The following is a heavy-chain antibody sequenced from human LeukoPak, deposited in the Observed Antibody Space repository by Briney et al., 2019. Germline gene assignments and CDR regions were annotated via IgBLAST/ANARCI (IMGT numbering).Heavy chain of an antibody. D-gene: IGHD1-26*01. V-gene: IGHV4-4*09. CDR2: IYTSGST. CDR1: GGSISSYY. J-gene: IGHJ4*02. CDR3: ARQRAGRGAFDY. Sequence: SETLSLTCTVSGGSISSYYWSWIRQPPGKGLEWIGYIYTSGSTNYNPSLKSRVTISVDTSKNQFSLKLSSVTAADTAVYYCARQRAGRGAFDYWGQGTLDTVSS.